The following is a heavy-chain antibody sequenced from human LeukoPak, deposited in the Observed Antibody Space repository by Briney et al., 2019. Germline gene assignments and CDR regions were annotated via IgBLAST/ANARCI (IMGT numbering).Heavy chain of an antibody. CDR2: INHSGST. D-gene: IGHD2-2*01. Sequence: PSETLSLTCAVYGGSFSGYYWSWIRQPPGKGLEWIGEINHSGSTSYNPSLKSRVTISVDTSKNQFSLKLSSVTAADTAVYYCARETDCSSTSCSKNWFDPWGQGTLVTVSS. J-gene: IGHJ5*02. CDR1: GGSFSGYY. CDR3: ARETDCSSTSCSKNWFDP. V-gene: IGHV4-34*01.